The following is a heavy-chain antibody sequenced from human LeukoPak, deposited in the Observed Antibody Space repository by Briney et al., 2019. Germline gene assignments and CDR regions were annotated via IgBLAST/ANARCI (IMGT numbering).Heavy chain of an antibody. CDR3: ARDHWTHYYGSGGENYFDP. J-gene: IGHJ5*02. Sequence: ASVKVSCKASGYSFTMYGISWVRQAPGQGLEWMGWISGFNAYTNYAQKLQGRVTMTTDTSTSTAYMEVRGLRSDDTAVYYCARDHWTHYYGSGGENYFDPWGQGTLVTVSS. D-gene: IGHD3-10*01. CDR1: GYSFTMYG. CDR2: ISGFNAYT. V-gene: IGHV1-18*01.